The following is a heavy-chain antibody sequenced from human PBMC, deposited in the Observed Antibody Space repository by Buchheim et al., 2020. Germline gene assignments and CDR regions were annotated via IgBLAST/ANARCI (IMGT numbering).Heavy chain of an antibody. CDR2: IFYSGST. CDR3: ARDRPRDYSLNYYGMDV. D-gene: IGHD4-11*01. CDR1: GGSISSGGYY. J-gene: IGHJ6*02. V-gene: IGHV4-31*02. Sequence: QVQLQESGPGLVKPSQTLSLTCPVSGGSISSGGYYWSWIRQHPGKGLEWFGYIFYSGSTYYNPSLKSRVTISVHHSKNQFSLKLSSVTAADTAVYYCARDRPRDYSLNYYGMDVWGQGTT.